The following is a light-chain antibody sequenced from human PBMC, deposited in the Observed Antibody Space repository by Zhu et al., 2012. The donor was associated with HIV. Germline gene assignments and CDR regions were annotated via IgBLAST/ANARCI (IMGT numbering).Light chain of an antibody. CDR2: DTS. CDR3: QQYDDWPPLT. Sequence: MLLTQSPATLSVSPGERATLSCRASETIKSDLAWYQQKPVQAPRLLIYDTSTRATGVPARFSGSGSGTEFTLTISSLQSEDFAVYYCQQYDDWPPLTFGGGTKGGDQT. CDR1: ETIKSD. J-gene: IGKJ4*01. V-gene: IGKV3-15*01.